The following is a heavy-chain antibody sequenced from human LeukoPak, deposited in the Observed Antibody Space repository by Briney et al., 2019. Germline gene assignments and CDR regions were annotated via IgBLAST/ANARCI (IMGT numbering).Heavy chain of an antibody. D-gene: IGHD3-3*01. V-gene: IGHV3-7*01. CDR3: ARRVSFWSGYYVFDY. CDR2: IKQDGSEK. J-gene: IGHJ4*02. Sequence: GGSLRLSCAASGFTFSSYWMSWVRQAPGKGLEWVANIKQDGSEKYYVDSVKGRFTISRDNAKNSLYLQMNSLRAEDTAVYYCARRVSFWSGYYVFDYWGQGTLVTVSS. CDR1: GFTFSSYW.